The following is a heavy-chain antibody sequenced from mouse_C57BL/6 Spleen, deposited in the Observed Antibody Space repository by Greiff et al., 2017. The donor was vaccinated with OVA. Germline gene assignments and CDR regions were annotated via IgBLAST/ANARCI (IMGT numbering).Heavy chain of an antibody. D-gene: IGHD2-12*01. CDR1: GYTFTDYY. CDR2: INPNNGGT. Sequence: EVQLQQSGPELVKPGASVKISCKASGYTFTDYYMNWVKQSHGKSLEWIGDINPNNGGTSYNQKFKGKATLTVDKSSSTAYMELRSLTSEDSAVYYCAATLYYRPRGCAYWGQGTLVTVSA. CDR3: AATLYYRPRGCAY. V-gene: IGHV1-26*01. J-gene: IGHJ3*01.